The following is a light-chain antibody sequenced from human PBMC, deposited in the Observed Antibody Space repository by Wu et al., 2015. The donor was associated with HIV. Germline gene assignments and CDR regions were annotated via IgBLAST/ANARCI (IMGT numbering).Light chain of an antibody. CDR2: GAS. CDR1: ESVGSN. J-gene: IGKJ4*01. CDR3: QQYDKLPLT. Sequence: EVVMTQSPVTLSVSPGERATLSCRASESVGSNLAWYQQKPGQAPRLLIYGASTRATGILARFSGSGSGTDFTLTITSLQSEDFAVYHCQQYDKLPLTFGGGTRVEIK. V-gene: IGKV3D-15*01.